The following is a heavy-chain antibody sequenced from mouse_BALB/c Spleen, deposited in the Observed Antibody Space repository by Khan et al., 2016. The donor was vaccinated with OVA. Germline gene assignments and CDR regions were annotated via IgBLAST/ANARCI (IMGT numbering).Heavy chain of an antibody. CDR1: GYTFTSYW. D-gene: IGHD1-1*01. CDR2: TNPTNGRT. Sequence: QVQLQQSGAELVKAGASVKMSCKASGYTFTSYWMHWVKQRLGQGLEWFAETNPTNGRTYYNEKFKSKATLTVDKSSSTAYMLLSGTTFEDSAVYYCARIKKIVATYFDYWGQGTTRTVSS. V-gene: IGHV1S81*02. J-gene: IGHJ2*01. CDR3: ARIKKIVATYFDY.